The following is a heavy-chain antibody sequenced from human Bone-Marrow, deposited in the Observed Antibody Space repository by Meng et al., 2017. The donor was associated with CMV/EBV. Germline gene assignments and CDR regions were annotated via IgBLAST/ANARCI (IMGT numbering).Heavy chain of an antibody. CDR3: ARGGTYYHWYFDL. V-gene: IGHV1-69*05. D-gene: IGHD1-26*01. CDR2: IIPMYGTA. CDR1: GGTFSSYA. Sequence: KISCKASGGTFSSYAVSWVRQAPGQGLEWMGGIIPMYGTANYAQKFQGRVTITTDESTATAYMDLSSLRSEDTAVYYCARGGTYYHWYFDLWGRGTLVTVSS. J-gene: IGHJ2*01.